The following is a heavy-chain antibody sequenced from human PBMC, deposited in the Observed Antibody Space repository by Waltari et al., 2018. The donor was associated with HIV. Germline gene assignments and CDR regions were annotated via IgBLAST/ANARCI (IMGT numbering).Heavy chain of an antibody. J-gene: IGHJ6*02. CDR2: INHSGSI. CDR1: GGSFSGYY. V-gene: IGHV4-34*01. Sequence: QVRLQQWGAGLLKPSETLSLSCAVYGGSFSGYYWSWIRQSPGKGLECIGEINHSGSINYNPSLKSRVIISVDRYKSQFSLKLTSVTAADTAVYYCARGSWGSGMDVWGLGTTVIVSS. CDR3: ARGSWGSGMDV. D-gene: IGHD7-27*01.